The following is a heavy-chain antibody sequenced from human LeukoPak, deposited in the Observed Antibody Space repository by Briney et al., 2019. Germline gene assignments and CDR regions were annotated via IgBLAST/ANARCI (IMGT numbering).Heavy chain of an antibody. J-gene: IGHJ4*02. Sequence: GGSLRLSCAASGFTFSSYWMSWVRQAPGKGLEWVSSISSSSSYIYYADSVKGRFTISRDNAKNSLYLQMNSLRAEDTAVYYCARDWWSDSSGYSNYWGQGTLVTVSS. CDR3: ARDWWSDSSGYSNY. V-gene: IGHV3-21*01. CDR1: GFTFSSYW. D-gene: IGHD3-22*01. CDR2: ISSSSSYI.